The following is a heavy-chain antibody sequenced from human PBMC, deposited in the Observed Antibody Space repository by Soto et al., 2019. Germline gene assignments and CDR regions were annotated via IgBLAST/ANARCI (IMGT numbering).Heavy chain of an antibody. CDR3: DRVPDR. Sequence: SETRSLTCTVSGASITTYYWSWFRQPPGQGLESLGYIYHTGVTNSNPSLRGRLSISVDRSKNQFSLKLSSVTAADTAVYYCDRVPDRWGQGTLVTVSS. J-gene: IGHJ5*02. CDR1: GASITTYY. V-gene: IGHV4-59*12. D-gene: IGHD2-2*01. CDR2: IYHTGVT.